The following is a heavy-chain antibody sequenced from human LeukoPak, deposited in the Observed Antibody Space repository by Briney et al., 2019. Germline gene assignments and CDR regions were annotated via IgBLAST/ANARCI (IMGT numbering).Heavy chain of an antibody. CDR2: ISDSGGLT. J-gene: IGHJ4*02. V-gene: IGHV3-23*01. CDR1: GFTFSSYA. D-gene: IGHD6-19*01. Sequence: GGSLRLSCAASGFTFSSYAMSGVRQAPGRGLEGVSDISDSGGLTYYADSVKGRFTISRDNSKNTLYLQMNSLRAEDTAVYYCARTYSSGWGYFDYWGQGTLVTVSS. CDR3: ARTYSSGWGYFDY.